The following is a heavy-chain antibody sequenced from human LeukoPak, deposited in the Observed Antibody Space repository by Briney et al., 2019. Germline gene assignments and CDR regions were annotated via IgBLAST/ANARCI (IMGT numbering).Heavy chain of an antibody. CDR2: IYYSGST. CDR1: GGSISSSSYY. Sequence: SETLSLTRTVSGGSISSSSYYWGWIRQPPGKGLEWIGSIYYSGSTYYNPSLKSRVTISVDTSKNQFSLKLSSVTAADTAGYYCARGTMVRGVILVVLLTRNAFDIWGQGTMVTVSS. V-gene: IGHV4-39*07. D-gene: IGHD3-10*01. CDR3: ARGTMVRGVILVVLLTRNAFDI. J-gene: IGHJ3*02.